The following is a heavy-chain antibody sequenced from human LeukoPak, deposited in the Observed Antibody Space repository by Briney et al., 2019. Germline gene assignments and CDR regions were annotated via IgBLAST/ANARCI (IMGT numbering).Heavy chain of an antibody. CDR1: GFTFSSYG. CDR2: VNSDGSIT. J-gene: IGHJ6*02. V-gene: IGHV3-74*01. Sequence: GRSLRLSCAASGFTFSSYGMHWVRQAPGKGLVWVSRVNSDGSITTYADSVKGRFTISRDNAKNTLYLQMNSLGAEDTAVYYCSRAGLPYGMDVWGQGTTVTVSS. D-gene: IGHD3-16*01. CDR3: SRAGLPYGMDV.